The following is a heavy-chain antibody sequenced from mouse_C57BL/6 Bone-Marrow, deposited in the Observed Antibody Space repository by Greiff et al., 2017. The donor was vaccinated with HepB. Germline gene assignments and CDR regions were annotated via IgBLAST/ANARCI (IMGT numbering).Heavy chain of an antibody. CDR3: ARSGMDY. CDR2: IHPNSGST. Sequence: QVHVKQPGAELVKPGASVKLSCKASGYTFTSYWMHWVKQRPGQGLEWIGMIHPNSGSTNYNEKFKSKATLTVDKSSSTAYMQLSSLTSEDSAVYYCARSGMDYWGQGTSVTVSS. D-gene: IGHD3-1*01. V-gene: IGHV1-64*01. J-gene: IGHJ4*01. CDR1: GYTFTSYW.